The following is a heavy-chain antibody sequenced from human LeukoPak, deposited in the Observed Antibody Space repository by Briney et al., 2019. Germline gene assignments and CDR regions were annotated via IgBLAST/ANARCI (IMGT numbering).Heavy chain of an antibody. CDR2: ISYDGSNK. V-gene: IGHV3-30*18. J-gene: IGHJ3*02. CDR1: GFPFSSYV. Sequence: GGPLRLSCAASGFPFSSYVMHWVRQAPGKGLEWVAVISYDGSNKYYAHAVKGRFTISRDNSKNTLYLQMNSLSAEDTAVYYCAKGLVIIDHDAFDIWGQGTMVTVSS. D-gene: IGHD3/OR15-3a*01. CDR3: AKGLVIIDHDAFDI.